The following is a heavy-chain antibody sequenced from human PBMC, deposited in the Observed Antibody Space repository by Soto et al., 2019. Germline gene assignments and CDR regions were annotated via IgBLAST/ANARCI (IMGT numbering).Heavy chain of an antibody. Sequence: LSLTCTVSGGSITRGAYYWTWFRQQPGKGLEWIGYIYYSGSTYYNPSLKSRVTISAGTSENLSSLELGSVTAADTAVYYCARGVTAAGKWYSDIWGPGTLGT. CDR1: GGSITRGAYY. D-gene: IGHD2-21*02. CDR2: IYYSGST. J-gene: IGHJ2*01. V-gene: IGHV4-31*03. CDR3: ARGVTAAGKWYSDI.